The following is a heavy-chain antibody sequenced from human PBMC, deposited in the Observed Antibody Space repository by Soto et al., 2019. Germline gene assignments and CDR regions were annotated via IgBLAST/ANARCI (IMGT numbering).Heavy chain of an antibody. Sequence: EVQLVESGGGLVKPGGSLRLSCAASGFTFSRYTINWVRQAPGKGLEWVSSISTSSSYLYYADSMKGRFTISRDDAKNSLCLQMNSLRAEDTAVYYCARESDPAKAFDIWGPGTMVTVSS. J-gene: IGHJ3*02. CDR2: ISTSSSYL. CDR3: ARESDPAKAFDI. V-gene: IGHV3-21*01. CDR1: GFTFSRYT.